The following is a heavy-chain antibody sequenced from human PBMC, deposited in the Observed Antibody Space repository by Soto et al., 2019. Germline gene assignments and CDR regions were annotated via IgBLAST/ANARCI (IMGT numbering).Heavy chain of an antibody. V-gene: IGHV1-69*06. CDR2: IITSFGTT. CDR3: ARVGGTDPGGMDY. Sequence: QVQLVQSGTEVKKPGSSVKVSCKASGGTFSSYAISWVRQAPGQGLEWMGGIITSFGTTNYAQKFQGRVTITADKATSTAYMELSSLTSEATAVYEGARVGGTDPGGMDYWGQGTLVTVSS. D-gene: IGHD1-26*01. J-gene: IGHJ4*02. CDR1: GGTFSSYA.